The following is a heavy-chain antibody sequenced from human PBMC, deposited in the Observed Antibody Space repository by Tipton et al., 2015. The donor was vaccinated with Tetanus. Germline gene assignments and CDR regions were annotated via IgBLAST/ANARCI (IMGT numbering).Heavy chain of an antibody. CDR1: GGSISGSSYY. CDR2: IYYSGST. Sequence: TLSLTCSVSGGSISGSSYYWSWIRQPPGKALEWIGSIYYSGSTFYHPSLQSRVTISVDTSKNQFSLRLNSVTAVDTAVYYCAKSDRVTRTSWYFHDWGQGTLVTVPS. V-gene: IGHV4-39*01. J-gene: IGHJ4*02. D-gene: IGHD2-2*01. CDR3: AKSDRVTRTSWYFHD.